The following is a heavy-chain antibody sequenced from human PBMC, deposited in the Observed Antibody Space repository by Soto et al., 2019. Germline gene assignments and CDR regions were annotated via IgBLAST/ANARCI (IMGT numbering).Heavy chain of an antibody. Sequence: EVQLLESGGGLVQTGGSLRLSCAASGFTFGNYAMSWVRQAPGKGLEWVSGISGSGSTTSYGDSVRGRFTISRDNSKNTVYLEMHNLRGEDTAVYYCAKAVATISDFDYCGQGTLVTVSS. CDR3: AKAVATISDFDY. CDR2: ISGSGSTT. D-gene: IGHD5-12*01. J-gene: IGHJ4*02. V-gene: IGHV3-23*01. CDR1: GFTFGNYA.